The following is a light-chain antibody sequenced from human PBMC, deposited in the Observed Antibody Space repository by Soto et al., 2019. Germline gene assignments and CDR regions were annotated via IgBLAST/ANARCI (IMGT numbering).Light chain of an antibody. J-gene: IGKJ2*01. Sequence: EVVLTQSPGTLSLSPGDRATLSCRASQSVSNNYLAWYQQKPGQAPRLVIFGSSDRATGIPDRFSGSGSGTDFTLTISRLEPDDFAVYFCQQYGTSPPYTLGQGTRLEIK. CDR1: QSVSNNY. V-gene: IGKV3-20*01. CDR3: QQYGTSPPYT. CDR2: GSS.